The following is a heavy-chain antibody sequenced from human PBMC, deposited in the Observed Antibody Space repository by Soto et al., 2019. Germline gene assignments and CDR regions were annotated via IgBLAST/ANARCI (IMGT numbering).Heavy chain of an antibody. V-gene: IGHV3-53*04. CDR3: TRGPYGTGGDYYYGMDV. D-gene: IGHD3-10*01. CDR1: GFTVSSKY. Sequence: EVQLVESGGGLVQPGGSLRLSCAVSGFTVSSKYMSWVRQAPGQGLEWVSVIYSGGSTYYADSVKGRFTISRHNSMNALYLQMNSLRADDTAVYYCTRGPYGTGGDYYYGMDVW. J-gene: IGHJ6*01. CDR2: IYSGGST.